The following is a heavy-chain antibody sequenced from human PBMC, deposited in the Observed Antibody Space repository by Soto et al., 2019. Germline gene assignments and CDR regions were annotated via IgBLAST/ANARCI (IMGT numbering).Heavy chain of an antibody. CDR3: ARGGSYGGNSEGEIDS. Sequence: EVQLVESGGGLVQPGGSLRLSCAASGFTVSSNYMSWVRQAPGKGLEWVSVIYSGGSIYYADSVKGRFTISRDNSKNTLYLPMNSLRAEDTAVYYCARGGSYGGNSEGEIDSGGQGTLVTVSS. V-gene: IGHV3-66*01. CDR2: IYSGGSI. CDR1: GFTVSSNY. D-gene: IGHD4-17*01. J-gene: IGHJ4*02.